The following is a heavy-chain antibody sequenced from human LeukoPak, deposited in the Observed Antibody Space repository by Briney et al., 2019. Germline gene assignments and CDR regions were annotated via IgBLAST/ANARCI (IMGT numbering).Heavy chain of an antibody. Sequence: TGGFLRLSCAASGFTFSSYAMSWVRQAPGKGLEWVSAISDGGGTSYSADSVTGRFTISRDNSKNTLYLQMNSLRAEDTAVYYCAKDPTTVTRGYFDDWGQGTLVTVSS. J-gene: IGHJ4*02. CDR1: GFTFSSYA. V-gene: IGHV3-23*01. CDR2: ISDGGGTS. D-gene: IGHD4-17*01. CDR3: AKDPTTVTRGYFDD.